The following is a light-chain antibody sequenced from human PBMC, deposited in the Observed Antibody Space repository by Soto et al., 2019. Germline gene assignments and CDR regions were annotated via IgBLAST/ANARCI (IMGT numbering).Light chain of an antibody. Sequence: QAVVTQPPSASGTPGQRVTISCSGSSSNIGSNYVYWYQQLPGTAPKLLIYRNNQRPSGVPDRFSGSKSGTSASLAISGLRSEDEVDYYCAAWDDSLSVVFGGGTKLTVL. CDR3: AAWDDSLSVV. CDR1: SSNIGSNY. J-gene: IGLJ2*01. CDR2: RNN. V-gene: IGLV1-47*01.